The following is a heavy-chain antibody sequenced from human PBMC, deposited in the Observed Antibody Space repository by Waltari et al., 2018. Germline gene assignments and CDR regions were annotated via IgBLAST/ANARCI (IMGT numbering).Heavy chain of an antibody. CDR2: SYYSGST. D-gene: IGHD3-10*01. CDR1: GGSISSGGYY. Sequence: QVQLQESGPGLVKPSQTLSLTCTVSGGSISSGGYYWSWIRQPPGKGLEWIGYSYYSGSTYYNPSPKSRFTIAVDTSKNQFSLKLSSVTAADTAVYYCASRRITMFRGVTPFDPWGQGTLVTVSS. V-gene: IGHV4-31*03. CDR3: ASRRITMFRGVTPFDP. J-gene: IGHJ5*02.